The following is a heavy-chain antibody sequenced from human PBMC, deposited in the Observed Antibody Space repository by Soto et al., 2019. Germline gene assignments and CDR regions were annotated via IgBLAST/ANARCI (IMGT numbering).Heavy chain of an antibody. J-gene: IGHJ3*02. Sequence: QVQLQESGPGLVKPSQTLSLTCTVSGGSISSGDYYWSWIRQPPGKGLEWIGYIYYSGSTYYNPSLKSRVTISVDTSKNQFSLKLSSVTAADTAVYYCARAVSSGHHYYDLPGAFDIWGQGTMVTVSS. CDR2: IYYSGST. V-gene: IGHV4-30-4*01. CDR1: GGSISSGDYY. CDR3: ARAVSSGHHYYDLPGAFDI. D-gene: IGHD3-22*01.